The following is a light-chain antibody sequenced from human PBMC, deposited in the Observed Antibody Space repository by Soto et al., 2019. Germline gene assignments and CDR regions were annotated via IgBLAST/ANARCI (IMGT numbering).Light chain of an antibody. CDR2: GVS. CDR3: QQYGNSPLT. V-gene: IGKV3-20*01. Sequence: EIVLKQSPDTLSLSPGPRSTLSCRASQSVRSDYFAWYQQKPGQAPRVIIFGVSTRATGVPDRFSGSGSGTDFTLTSSRLEAEDFALYYCQQYGNSPLTFGGGTKVDIK. CDR1: QSVRSDY. J-gene: IGKJ4*01.